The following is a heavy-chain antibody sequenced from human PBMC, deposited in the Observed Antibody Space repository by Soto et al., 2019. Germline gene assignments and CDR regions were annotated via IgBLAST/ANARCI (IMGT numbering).Heavy chain of an antibody. CDR2: IIPIFATA. Sequence: QVQLVQFGAEVKKPGSSVKVSCKASGGTFSSYAISWVRQAPGQGLEWMGGIIPIFATANYAQKFQGRVMITVDESTSTAYMELVSLRFEDTAVYYCARSVSFRYQLLKRGMDVWGQGTTVTVSS. J-gene: IGHJ6*02. V-gene: IGHV1-69*01. D-gene: IGHD2-2*01. CDR1: GGTFSSYA. CDR3: ARSVSFRYQLLKRGMDV.